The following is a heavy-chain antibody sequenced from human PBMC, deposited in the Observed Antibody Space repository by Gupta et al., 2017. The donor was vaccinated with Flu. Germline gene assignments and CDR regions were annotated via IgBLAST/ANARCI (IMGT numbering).Heavy chain of an antibody. J-gene: IGHJ3*02. Sequence: RQGTGKGLVWGSRINSDGSSTSYADSVKGRFTISRDNAKNTLYLEMNSLRPEDTALYDCTRVGSGRYGAFDIWGQGTMFTVSS. CDR2: INSDGSST. CDR3: TRVGSGRYGAFDI. D-gene: IGHD6-19*01. V-gene: IGHV3-74*01.